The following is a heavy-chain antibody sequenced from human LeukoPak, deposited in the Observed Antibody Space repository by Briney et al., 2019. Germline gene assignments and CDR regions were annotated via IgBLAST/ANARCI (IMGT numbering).Heavy chain of an antibody. D-gene: IGHD2-2*03. Sequence: PSETLSLTCTVSGGSISSGTYYWSWIRQPAGKGLEWIGRIYTRGSSHYNPSLKSRVTMSADTSENQFSLTLTSVTAADTAVYYCARRPLDIVVVPAAGGFDPRGQGTLVTVSS. CDR1: GGSISSGTYY. CDR2: IYTRGSS. J-gene: IGHJ5*02. V-gene: IGHV4-61*02. CDR3: ARRPLDIVVVPAAGGFDP.